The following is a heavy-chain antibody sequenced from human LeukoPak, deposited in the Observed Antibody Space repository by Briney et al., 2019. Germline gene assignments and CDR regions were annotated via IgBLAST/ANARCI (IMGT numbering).Heavy chain of an antibody. D-gene: IGHD3-22*01. CDR2: INSDGSSI. J-gene: IGHJ4*02. V-gene: IGHV3-74*01. Sequence: GGSLRLSCAASGFTFSSHWMHWVRQAPGKGLVWVSRINSDGSSISYADSVKGRFTIPRDNAKNSLYLQMNSLRAEDTAVYYCARGPQKNGHSSGYPGYFDYWGQGTLVTVSS. CDR3: ARGPQKNGHSSGYPGYFDY. CDR1: GFTFSSHW.